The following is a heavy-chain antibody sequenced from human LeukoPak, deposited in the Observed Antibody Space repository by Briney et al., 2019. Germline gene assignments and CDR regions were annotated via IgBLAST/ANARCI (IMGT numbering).Heavy chain of an antibody. D-gene: IGHD4-23*01. Sequence: ASVKVSCKASGYTFTGYYVHWVRQAPGQGLEWMGWINPNSGGTNYAQKFQGRVTMTRDTSISTAYMELSRLRSDDTAVYYCARDSNGPVNGGNSEFDYWGQGTLVTVSS. CDR1: GYTFTGYY. J-gene: IGHJ4*02. CDR3: ARDSNGPVNGGNSEFDY. V-gene: IGHV1-2*02. CDR2: INPNSGGT.